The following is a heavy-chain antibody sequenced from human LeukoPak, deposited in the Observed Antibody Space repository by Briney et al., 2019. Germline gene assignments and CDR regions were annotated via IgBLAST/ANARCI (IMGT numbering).Heavy chain of an antibody. CDR3: ARVRGSGYTSNWYKFDP. CDR2: IYYSGST. D-gene: IGHD6-13*01. CDR1: GGSISSSSYY. J-gene: IGHJ5*02. Sequence: SETLSLTCTVSGGSISSSSYYWGWIRQPPGKGLEWIGSIYYSGSTYYNPSLKSRVTISVDTSKNQFSLKLTSVTAADTAVYYCARVRGSGYTSNWYKFDPWGQGTLVTVSS. V-gene: IGHV4-39*07.